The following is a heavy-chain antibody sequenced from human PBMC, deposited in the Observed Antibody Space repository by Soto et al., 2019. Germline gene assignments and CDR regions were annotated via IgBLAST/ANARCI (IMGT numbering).Heavy chain of an antibody. Sequence: QVQLVESGGGVVQPGRSLRLSCAASGFTFSSYAMHWVRQAPGKGLEWVAVISYDGSNKYYADSVKGRFTISRDNSKNTLYLQMNSLRAEDTAVYYCARFVSGPCDYWGQGTLVTVSS. CDR2: ISYDGSNK. CDR1: GFTFSSYA. V-gene: IGHV3-30-3*01. D-gene: IGHD2-15*01. CDR3: ARFVSGPCDY. J-gene: IGHJ4*02.